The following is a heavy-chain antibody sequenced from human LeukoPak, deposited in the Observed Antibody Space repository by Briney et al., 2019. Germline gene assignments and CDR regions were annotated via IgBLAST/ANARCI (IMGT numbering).Heavy chain of an antibody. CDR3: AKVPSVYCSSTSCYLDY. J-gene: IGHJ4*02. V-gene: IGHV3-23*01. CDR1: GFTFSSYA. CDR2: ISGSGGST. Sequence: GGSLRLSCAASGFTFSSYAMSWVRQPPGKGLEWVSAISGSGGSTYYADSVKGRFTISRDNSKNTLYLQMNSLRAEDTAVYYCAKVPSVYCSSTSCYLDYWGQGTLVTVSS. D-gene: IGHD2-2*01.